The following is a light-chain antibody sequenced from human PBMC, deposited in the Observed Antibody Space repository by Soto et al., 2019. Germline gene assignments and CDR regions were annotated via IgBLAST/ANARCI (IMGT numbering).Light chain of an antibody. CDR3: HQRSDWSLT. CDR1: QTISNL. Sequence: EIVLTQSPATLSLSPGERATLSCRASQTISNLLAWYQQKPGQPPRLLIYDASNRATGIPARFSGSGSGTDFTLTISSLEPEDFAIYYCHQRSDWSLTFGGGTEVEIK. CDR2: DAS. J-gene: IGKJ4*01. V-gene: IGKV3-11*01.